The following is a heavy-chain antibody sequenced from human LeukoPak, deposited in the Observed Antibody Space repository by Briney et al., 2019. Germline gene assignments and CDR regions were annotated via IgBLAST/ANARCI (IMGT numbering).Heavy chain of an antibody. CDR1: GGSLSAYY. CDR3: AREPTDAFDI. CDR2: IYDSGNT. Sequence: SETLFLTCTVSGGSLSAYYWNWIRQPPGKGLEWIGNIYDSGNTNYNPSLESRVTISVDTSKKQFSLKLTSVTAADAAVYYCAREPTDAFDIWGQGTMVTVSS. V-gene: IGHV4-59*01. J-gene: IGHJ3*02.